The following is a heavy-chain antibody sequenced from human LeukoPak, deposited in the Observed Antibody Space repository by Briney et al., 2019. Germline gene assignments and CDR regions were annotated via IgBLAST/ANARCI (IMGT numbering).Heavy chain of an antibody. Sequence: SETLSLTCAVYGGSFSGYYWSWIRQPPGKGLEWIGEINHSGSTNYNPSLKSRVTISVDTSKNQFSLKLSSVTAADTAVYYCARDHGIAAAGNWFDPWGQETLVTVSS. CDR2: INHSGST. D-gene: IGHD6-13*01. J-gene: IGHJ5*02. CDR3: ARDHGIAAAGNWFDP. V-gene: IGHV4-34*01. CDR1: GGSFSGYY.